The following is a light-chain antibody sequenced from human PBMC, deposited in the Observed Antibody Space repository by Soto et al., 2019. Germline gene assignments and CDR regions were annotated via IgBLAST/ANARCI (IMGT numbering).Light chain of an antibody. CDR3: GTWDSSLSVVI. Sequence: QSVLTQPPSVTAAPGQRVTISCSGSSSNIGNNYVSWYQQLPGTAPKLLIYDNNKRPSGIPDRFSGSKSDTSATLGITGLQTGDEADYYCGTWDSSLSVVIFGGGTNLTVL. V-gene: IGLV1-51*01. CDR2: DNN. CDR1: SSNIGNNY. J-gene: IGLJ2*01.